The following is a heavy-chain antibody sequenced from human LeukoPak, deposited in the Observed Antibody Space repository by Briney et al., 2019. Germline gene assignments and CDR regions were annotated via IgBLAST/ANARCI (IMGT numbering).Heavy chain of an antibody. CDR3: AREWSGFGELPDY. CDR1: GFTFSSYS. CDR2: ISSSSSYI. J-gene: IGHJ4*02. Sequence: PGGSLRLSCAASGFTFSSYSVNWVRQAPGKGLEWVSSISSSSSYIYYADSVKGRFTISRDNAKNSLYLQMNSLRAEDTAVYYCAREWSGFGELPDYWGQGTLVTVSS. V-gene: IGHV3-21*01. D-gene: IGHD3-10*01.